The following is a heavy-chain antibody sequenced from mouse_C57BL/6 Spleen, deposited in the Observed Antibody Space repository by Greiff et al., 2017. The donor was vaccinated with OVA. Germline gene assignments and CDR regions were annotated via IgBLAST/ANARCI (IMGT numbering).Heavy chain of an antibody. CDR3: ARDDYYGSSFDY. J-gene: IGHJ2*01. CDR2: ISDGGSYT. V-gene: IGHV5-4*01. CDR1: GFTFRSYA. D-gene: IGHD1-1*01. Sequence: EVMLVESGGGLVKPGGSLKLSCAASGFTFRSYAMSWVRQTPEKRLEWVATISDGGSYTYYPDNVKGRFTISRDNAKNNLYLQMSHLKSEDTAMYYCARDDYYGSSFDYWGQGTTLTVSS.